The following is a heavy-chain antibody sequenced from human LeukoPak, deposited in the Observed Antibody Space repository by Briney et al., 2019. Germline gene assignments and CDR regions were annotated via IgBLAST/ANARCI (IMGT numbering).Heavy chain of an antibody. CDR1: GFTFSSYA. CDR2: IKQDGSEK. D-gene: IGHD2-8*01. J-gene: IGHJ6*03. V-gene: IGHV3-7*01. CDR3: AGCTNPYYYYYMDV. Sequence: GGSLRLSCAASGFTFSSYAMSWVRQAPGKGLEWVANIKQDGSEKYYVDSVKGRFTISRDNAKNSLYLQMNSLRAEDTAVYYCAGCTNPYYYYYMDVWGKGTTVTVSS.